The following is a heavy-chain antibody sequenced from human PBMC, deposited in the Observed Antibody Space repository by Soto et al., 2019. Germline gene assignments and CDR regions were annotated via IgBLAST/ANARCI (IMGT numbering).Heavy chain of an antibody. Sequence: TLSLTCTVSSGSGSSGGYYWSCIRQHPGKGLEWIGYIYYSGSTYYNPSLKSRVTISVDTSKNQFSLKLSSVTAASTAVYYCARVRSYYYDSSGYPNWFDPWGQGTLGPVS. CDR3: ARVRSYYYDSSGYPNWFDP. D-gene: IGHD3-22*01. V-gene: IGHV4-31*03. CDR2: IYYSGST. J-gene: IGHJ5*02. CDR1: SGSGSSGGYY.